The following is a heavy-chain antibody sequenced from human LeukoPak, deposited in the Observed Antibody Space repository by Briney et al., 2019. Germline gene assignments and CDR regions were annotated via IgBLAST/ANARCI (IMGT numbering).Heavy chain of an antibody. CDR3: AKDGSSWYYYYYYMDV. CDR1: GFTFSSYG. J-gene: IGHJ6*03. Sequence: GGSLRLSCAASGFTFSSYGMHWVRQAPGKGLEWVAFIRYDGSNKYYADSVKGRFTISRDNSKNTLYLQMNCLRAEDTAVYYCAKDGSSWYYYYYYMDVWGKGTTVTISS. V-gene: IGHV3-30*02. CDR2: IRYDGSNK. D-gene: IGHD6-13*01.